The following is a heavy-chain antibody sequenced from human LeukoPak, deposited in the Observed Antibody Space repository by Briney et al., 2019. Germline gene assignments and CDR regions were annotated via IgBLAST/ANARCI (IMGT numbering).Heavy chain of an antibody. J-gene: IGHJ6*02. V-gene: IGHV4-31*03. CDR3: AREDVDTYGMDV. CDR2: IYYSGST. Sequence: SQTLSLTCTVSGGSISSGGYYWRWIRQHPGKGLEWIGYIYYSGSTYYNPSLKSRVTISVDTSKNQFSLKLSSVTAADTAVYYCAREDVDTYGMDVWGQGTTVTVSS. CDR1: GGSISSGGYY. D-gene: IGHD3/OR15-3a*01.